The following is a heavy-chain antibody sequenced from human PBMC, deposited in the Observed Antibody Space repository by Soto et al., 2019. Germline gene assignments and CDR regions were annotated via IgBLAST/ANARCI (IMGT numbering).Heavy chain of an antibody. V-gene: IGHV4-30-4*01. CDR1: GCSISSGDYY. J-gene: IGHJ4*02. CDR2: IYYSGST. CDR3: ARARGARYFDY. D-gene: IGHD2-15*01. Sequence: TSETLSLTCTVSGCSISSGDYYWSWIRQPPGKGLEWIGYIYYSGSTYYNPSLKSRVTISVDTSKNQFSLKPSSVTAADTAVYYCARARGARYFDYWGQGTLVTVSS.